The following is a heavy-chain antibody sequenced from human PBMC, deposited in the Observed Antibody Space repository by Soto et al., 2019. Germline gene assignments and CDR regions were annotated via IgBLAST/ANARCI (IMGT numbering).Heavy chain of an antibody. CDR1: GGSISSYY. CDR2: IYYSATT. Sequence: PSETLSLTCTVSGGSISSYYWSWIRQPPGKGLEWIGYIYYSATTNYNPSLKSRVTISVDTSKNQFSLKLSSVTATDTAVYYCARXRXXXXXXYXGXXVWGQGTXVT. J-gene: IGHJ6*02. V-gene: IGHV4-59*08. CDR3: ARXRXXXXXXYXGXXV.